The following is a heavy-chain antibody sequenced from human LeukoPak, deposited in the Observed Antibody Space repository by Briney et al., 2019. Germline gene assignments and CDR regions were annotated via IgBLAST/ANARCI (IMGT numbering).Heavy chain of an antibody. D-gene: IGHD5-18*01. CDR1: GGSISSYY. V-gene: IGHV4-59*01. Sequence: SETLSLTCTVSGGSISSYYWSWIRQPPGKGLEWIGYIYYSGSTNYNPSLKSRVTISVDTSKNQFSLKLSSVTAADTAAYYCARVDTAMVGSYYPVRPDAEYFQXXXXGTLXTVSS. CDR2: IYYSGST. J-gene: IGHJ1*01. CDR3: ARVDTAMVGSYYPVRPDAEYFQX.